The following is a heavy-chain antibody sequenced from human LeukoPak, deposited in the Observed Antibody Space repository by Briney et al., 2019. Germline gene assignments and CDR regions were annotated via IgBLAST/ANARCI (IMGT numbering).Heavy chain of an antibody. J-gene: IGHJ4*02. Sequence: SQTLSLTCAISGDSVSSNGAAWNWIRQSPSRGLEWLGRTYYRSKWYNDYAVSVKSRITINPDTSKNQSSLQLNSVTPEDTAVYYCARLPGVPITGTSAGYFDYWGQGTLVTVSS. CDR3: ARLPGVPITGTSAGYFDY. V-gene: IGHV6-1*01. CDR1: GDSVSSNGAA. CDR2: TYYRSKWYN. D-gene: IGHD1-20*01.